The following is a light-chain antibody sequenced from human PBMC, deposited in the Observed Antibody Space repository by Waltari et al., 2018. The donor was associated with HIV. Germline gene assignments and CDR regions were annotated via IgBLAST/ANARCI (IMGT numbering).Light chain of an antibody. Sequence: NCMLTQPHSMSESPGKTVTISCTRSSGSISSNYVQWYQPRPSSAPTTVIYEDNERPSGVPDRFSGSIDRSSNSASLTISGLKTEDEADYYCHSYDTNNQVFGGGTKLTVV. CDR1: SGSISSNY. CDR3: HSYDTNNQV. V-gene: IGLV6-57*04. J-gene: IGLJ2*01. CDR2: EDN.